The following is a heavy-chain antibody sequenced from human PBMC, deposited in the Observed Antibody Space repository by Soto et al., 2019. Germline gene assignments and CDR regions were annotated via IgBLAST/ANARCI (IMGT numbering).Heavy chain of an antibody. CDR1: GFTFSSYA. CDR2: ISGSGGST. CDR3: AKGPYGLDYYGLDV. D-gene: IGHD3-10*01. J-gene: IGHJ6*02. V-gene: IGHV3-23*01. Sequence: EVQLLESGGGLVQPGGSLGLSCAASGFTFSSYAMSWVRQAPGKGLEWVSAISGSGGSTYYADSVKGRFTISRDDSKNTLYLQMNSLRAEDTAVYYCAKGPYGLDYYGLDVWGQGTTVTVSS.